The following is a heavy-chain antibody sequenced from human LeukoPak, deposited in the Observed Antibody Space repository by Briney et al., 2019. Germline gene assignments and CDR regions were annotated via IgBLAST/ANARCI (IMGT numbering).Heavy chain of an antibody. Sequence: SQTLSLTCAISGDSVSSNSAAWHWIRQSPSRGLEWLGRTYYRSKWYNDYAVSVKSRITINPDTSKNQFSLKLSSVTAADTAVYYCARYSQGYSYGFDYWGQGTLVTVSS. J-gene: IGHJ4*02. D-gene: IGHD5-18*01. CDR1: GDSVSSNSAA. CDR3: ARYSQGYSYGFDY. V-gene: IGHV6-1*01. CDR2: TYYRSKWYN.